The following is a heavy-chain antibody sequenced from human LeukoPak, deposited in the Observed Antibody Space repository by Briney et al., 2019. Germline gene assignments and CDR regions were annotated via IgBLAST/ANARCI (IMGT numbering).Heavy chain of an antibody. CDR1: GFTFGSYA. CDR3: ARGGFVWGSYRLLYDY. J-gene: IGHJ4*02. Sequence: GGSLRLSCAASGFTFGSYAMHWVRQAPGKGLEWVAVISYDGSNKYYADSVKGRFTISRDNSKNTLYLQMNSLRAEDTAVYYCARGGFVWGSYRLLYDYWGQGTLVTVSS. V-gene: IGHV3-30-3*01. D-gene: IGHD3-16*02. CDR2: ISYDGSNK.